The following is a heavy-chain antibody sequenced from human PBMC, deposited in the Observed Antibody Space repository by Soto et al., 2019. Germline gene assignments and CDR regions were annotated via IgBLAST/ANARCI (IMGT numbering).Heavy chain of an antibody. Sequence: ASVKVSCKASGYTFTSYAMHWVRQAPGQRPEWMGWINAGNGHTKYSQKFQGRVTITRDTSASTAYTELTSLRSEDTAVYYCARSSGFYYVDYWGQGTLVTVSS. V-gene: IGHV1-3*01. CDR1: GYTFTSYA. D-gene: IGHD3-22*01. CDR3: ARSSGFYYVDY. CDR2: INAGNGHT. J-gene: IGHJ4*02.